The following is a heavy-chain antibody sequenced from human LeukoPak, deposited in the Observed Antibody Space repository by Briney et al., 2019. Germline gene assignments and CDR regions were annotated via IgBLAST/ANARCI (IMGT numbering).Heavy chain of an antibody. Sequence: ASVKVSCKASGYTFTGYYMHWVRQAPGQGLEWMGWINPNSGVTNYAQKFQGRVTMTRDTSISTAYMELSRLRSDDTAVYYCARDRSSYYDFWSGYFAYDYYMDVWGKGTTVTVSS. D-gene: IGHD3-3*01. CDR2: INPNSGVT. CDR1: GYTFTGYY. CDR3: ARDRSSYYDFWSGYFAYDYYMDV. J-gene: IGHJ6*03. V-gene: IGHV1-2*02.